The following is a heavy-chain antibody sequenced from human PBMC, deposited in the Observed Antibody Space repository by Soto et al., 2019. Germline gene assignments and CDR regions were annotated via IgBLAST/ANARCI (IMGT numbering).Heavy chain of an antibody. CDR1: GGSISSYY. CDR2: IYYSGST. V-gene: IGHV4-59*01. D-gene: IGHD3-10*01. CDR3: ASDARMVRGAIAY. Sequence: SETLSLTCTVSGGSISSYYWSWIRQPPGKGLEWIGYIYYSGSTNYNPSLKSRVTISVDTSKNQFSLKLSSVTAADTAVYYCASDARMVRGAIAYWGQGTLVTVSS. J-gene: IGHJ4*02.